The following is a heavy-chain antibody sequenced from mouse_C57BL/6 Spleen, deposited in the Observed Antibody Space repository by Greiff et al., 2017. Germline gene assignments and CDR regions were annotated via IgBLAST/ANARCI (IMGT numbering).Heavy chain of an antibody. Sequence: SGPELVKPGASVKIPCKASGYTFTDYNMDWVKQSHGKSLEWIGDINPNNGGTIYNQKFKGKATLTVDKSSSTAYMELRSLTSEDTAVYYCARSSYYYGSSYWYFDVWGTGTTVTVSS. CDR2: INPNNGGT. CDR1: GYTFTDYN. CDR3: ARSSYYYGSSYWYFDV. V-gene: IGHV1-18*01. J-gene: IGHJ1*03. D-gene: IGHD1-1*01.